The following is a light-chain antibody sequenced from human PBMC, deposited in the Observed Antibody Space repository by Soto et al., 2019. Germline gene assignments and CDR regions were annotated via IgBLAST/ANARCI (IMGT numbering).Light chain of an antibody. CDR1: SSNIGSNY. V-gene: IGLV1-47*02. Sequence: QPVLTQPPSASGTPGQRVTISCSGSSSNIGSNYVYWYQQLPGTAPKLLIHSNNQRPSGVPDRFSGSKSGTSASLAISGLRSEDEADYYCAAWDDTLSGLWVFGGGTKVTVL. CDR3: AAWDDTLSGLWV. J-gene: IGLJ3*02. CDR2: SNN.